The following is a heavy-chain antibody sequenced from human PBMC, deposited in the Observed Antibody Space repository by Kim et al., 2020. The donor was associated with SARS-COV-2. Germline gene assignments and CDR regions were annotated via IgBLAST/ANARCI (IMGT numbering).Heavy chain of an antibody. CDR2: IRSKANSYAT. V-gene: IGHV3-73*01. CDR3: TRVPPYSNSWRDAFD. CDR1: GFTFSDSA. D-gene: IGHD6-13*01. Sequence: GGSLRLSCAASGFTFSDSAMYWVRQASGKGLEWVGRIRSKANSYATAYDVSVKGRFIISRDDSKNTAYLQMNSLKTDDTAIYYCTRVPPYSNSWRDAFD. J-gene: IGHJ3*02.